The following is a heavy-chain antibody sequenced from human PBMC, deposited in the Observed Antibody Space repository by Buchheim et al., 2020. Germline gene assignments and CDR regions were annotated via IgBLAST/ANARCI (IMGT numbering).Heavy chain of an antibody. CDR1: GGSISSGGYY. J-gene: IGHJ5*02. CDR2: IYYSGST. CDR3: ARDLARGYSYGYRAVWFDP. V-gene: IGHV4-31*03. Sequence: QVQLQESGPGLVKPSQTLSLTCTVSGGSISSGGYYWSWIRQHPGKGLEWIGYIYYSGSTYYNPSLKSRVTISVDPSKNRFSLKLSSVTAADTAVYYCARDLARGYSYGYRAVWFDPWGQGTL. D-gene: IGHD5-18*01.